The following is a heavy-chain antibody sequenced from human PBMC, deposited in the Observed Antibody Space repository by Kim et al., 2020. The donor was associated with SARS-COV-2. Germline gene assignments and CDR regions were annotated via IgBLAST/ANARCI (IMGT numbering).Heavy chain of an antibody. Sequence: ASVKVSCKASGYTFTSYAMNWVRQAPGQGLEWMGWINTNTGNPTYAQGFTGRFVFSLDTSVSTAYLQISSLKAEDTAVYYCARDIGYYYDSSGYYIRNDYWGQGTLVTVSS. CDR2: INTNTGNP. D-gene: IGHD3-22*01. V-gene: IGHV7-4-1*02. CDR3: ARDIGYYYDSSGYYIRNDY. CDR1: GYTFTSYA. J-gene: IGHJ4*02.